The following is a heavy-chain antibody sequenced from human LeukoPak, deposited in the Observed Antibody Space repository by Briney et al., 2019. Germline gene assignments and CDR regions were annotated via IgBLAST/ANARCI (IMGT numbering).Heavy chain of an antibody. V-gene: IGHV4-59*01. J-gene: IGHJ6*03. CDR3: ARIMGIAVAGPTGRYMDV. CDR1: GGSISSYY. Sequence: SETLALTCTVSGGSISSYYWSWSRQPPGKGLGWIGYIYYRGSTNYNPSLNSPVPISVHTSKNQLSLKPTSVTAADPAVYYCARIMGIAVAGPTGRYMDVWGKGTTVTVSS. CDR2: IYYRGST. D-gene: IGHD6-19*01.